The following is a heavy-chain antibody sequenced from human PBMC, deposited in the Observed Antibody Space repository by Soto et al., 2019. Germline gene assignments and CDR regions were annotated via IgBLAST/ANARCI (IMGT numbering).Heavy chain of an antibody. D-gene: IGHD3-22*01. V-gene: IGHV1-18*01. J-gene: IGHJ4*02. CDR3: ARTYSRYYHKSETDY. Sequence: ASVKVSCKACGDSFASYAITWARQATEQGLEWLGWISAYNGDTNYAQHLQGRVTMTRDTSTSTAYMELRSLRSDDTAVYYCARTYSRYYHKSETDYWGAGSLVTVSS. CDR2: ISAYNGDT. CDR1: GDSFASYA.